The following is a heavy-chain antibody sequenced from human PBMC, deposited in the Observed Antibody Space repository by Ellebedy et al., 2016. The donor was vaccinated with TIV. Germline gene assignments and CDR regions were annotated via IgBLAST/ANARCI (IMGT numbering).Heavy chain of an antibody. D-gene: IGHD2-8*01. Sequence: GESLKISCTDSGFTFSTYSMNWVRQAPGKGLEWVSYISGSGNTKYYTDSVKGRFTISRDNAKNSLYLHMNSLRAEDTAVYYCARVLSVYYYMDVWGKGTTVTVSS. CDR2: ISGSGNTK. V-gene: IGHV3-48*04. J-gene: IGHJ6*03. CDR3: ARVLSVYYYMDV. CDR1: GFTFSTYS.